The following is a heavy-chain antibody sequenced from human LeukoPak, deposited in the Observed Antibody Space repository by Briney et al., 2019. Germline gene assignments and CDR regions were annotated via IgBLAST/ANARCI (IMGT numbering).Heavy chain of an antibody. CDR2: MYYSGST. V-gene: IGHV4-30-4*01. CDR3: ARPYYYDSRIDP. CDR1: GGSISSGDYY. J-gene: IGHJ5*02. D-gene: IGHD3-22*01. Sequence: SETLSLTCTVSGGSISSGDYYWSWIRQPPGKGLEWIAYMYYSGSTYYNPSLKSRVTMSANTSKNQLSLKLSSVTAADTAVYYCARPYYYDSRIDPWGQGILVTVSS.